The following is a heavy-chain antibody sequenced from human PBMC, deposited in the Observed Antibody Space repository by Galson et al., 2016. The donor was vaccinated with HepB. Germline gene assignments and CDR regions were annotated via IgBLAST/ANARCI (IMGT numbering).Heavy chain of an antibody. J-gene: IGHJ4*02. CDR1: GGFISSYY. CDR3: ARGPRSSGWFAY. V-gene: IGHV4-34*01. Sequence: SETLSLTCAVSGGFISSYYWSWIRQPPGKGLEWIGEIIPTGSTTYNPSLASRVTLSVDTSKNQFSLNLTSVTAADTAVYYCARGPRSSGWFAYWGQGTLVTVSS. D-gene: IGHD6-19*01. CDR2: IIPTGST.